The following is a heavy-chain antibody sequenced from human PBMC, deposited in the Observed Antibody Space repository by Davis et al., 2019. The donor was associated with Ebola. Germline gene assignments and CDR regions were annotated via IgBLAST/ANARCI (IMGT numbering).Heavy chain of an antibody. CDR3: ARDSYYDFWSGTKDYFDY. Sequence: PSETLSLTCTVSGGSISSYYWSWIRQPAGKGLEWIGRIYTSGSTNYNPSLKSRVTMSVDTSKNQFSLKLSSVTAADTAVYYCARDSYYDFWSGTKDYFDYWGQGTLVTVSS. J-gene: IGHJ4*02. CDR2: IYTSGST. V-gene: IGHV4-4*07. D-gene: IGHD3-3*01. CDR1: GGSISSYY.